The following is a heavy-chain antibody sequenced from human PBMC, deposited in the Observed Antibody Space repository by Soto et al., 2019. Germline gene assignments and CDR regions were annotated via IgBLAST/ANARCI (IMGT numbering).Heavy chain of an antibody. CDR2: IHYSGNT. V-gene: IGHV4-31*03. CDR1: GDSIGTGGYY. D-gene: IGHD3-22*01. CDR3: ATNHDDISGRTPLLFDS. J-gene: IGHJ4*02. Sequence: QVQLQESGPGLVKPSQTLSLTCTVSGDSIGTGGYYWDWIRQHPGTGPEWIGYIHYSGNTSYNPSTEARLTISLDTSKDQVSLHLSSVTAADTAVYYCATNHDDISGRTPLLFDSWGQGTLVTVSS.